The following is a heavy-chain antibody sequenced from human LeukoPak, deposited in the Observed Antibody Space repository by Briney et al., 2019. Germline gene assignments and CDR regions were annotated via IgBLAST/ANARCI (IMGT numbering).Heavy chain of an antibody. D-gene: IGHD1-26*01. CDR3: AKDLYGGYFRPHGMDV. CDR2: ISWNSGSI. V-gene: IGHV3-9*01. J-gene: IGHJ6*02. CDR1: GFTFDDYA. Sequence: GGSLRLSCAASGFTFDDYAMHWVRQAPGKGLEWVSGISWNSGSIGYADSVKGRFTISRDNAKNSLYLQMNSLRAEDTALYYCAKDLYGGYFRPHGMDVWGQGTTVTVSS.